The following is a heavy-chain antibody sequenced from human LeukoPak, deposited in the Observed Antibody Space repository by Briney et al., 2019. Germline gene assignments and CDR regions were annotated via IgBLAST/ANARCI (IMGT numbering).Heavy chain of an antibody. Sequence: SVKVSCKASGGTFSSYAISWVRQAPGQGLEWMGGIIPIFGTANYAQKFQGRVTITADESTSTAYMELSSLRSEDTAVYYCARGHDYGDYEENIMTYYYMDVWGKGTTVTISS. CDR1: GGTFSSYA. V-gene: IGHV1-69*13. D-gene: IGHD4-17*01. CDR2: IIPIFGTA. J-gene: IGHJ6*03. CDR3: ARGHDYGDYEENIMTYYYMDV.